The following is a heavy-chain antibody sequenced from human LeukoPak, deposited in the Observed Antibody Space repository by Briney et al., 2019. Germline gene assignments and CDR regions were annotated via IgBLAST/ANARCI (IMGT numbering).Heavy chain of an antibody. CDR1: GYTFTSYD. J-gene: IGHJ4*02. CDR3: ARDVAMITFGGVIAGPFDY. CDR2: MNPNSGNT. V-gene: IGHV1-8*01. D-gene: IGHD3-16*02. Sequence: GASVKASCKASGYTFTSYDINWVRQATGQGLEWMGWMNPNSGNTKYSQKFQGRVTITRDTSASTAYMELSSLRSEDTAVYYCARDVAMITFGGVIAGPFDYWGQGTLVTVSS.